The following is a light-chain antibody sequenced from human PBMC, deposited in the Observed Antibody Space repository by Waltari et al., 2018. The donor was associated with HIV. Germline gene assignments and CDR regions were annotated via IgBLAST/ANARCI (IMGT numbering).Light chain of an antibody. J-gene: IGKJ4*01. V-gene: IGKV3-15*01. CDR1: QSVTNN. CDR2: GAS. Sequence: QSPATLSVSPGERATLSCRASQSVTNNLAWYQQKPGQAPRLLIYGASTGATGISARFSGSGSGTEFTLTISSLQSEDFADYYCQQYNDWPLTFGGGTKVEIK. CDR3: QQYNDWPLT.